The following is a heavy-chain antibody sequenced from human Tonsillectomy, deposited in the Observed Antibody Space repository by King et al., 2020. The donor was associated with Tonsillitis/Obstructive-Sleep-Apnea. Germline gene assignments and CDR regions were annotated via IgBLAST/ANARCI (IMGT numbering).Heavy chain of an antibody. CDR3: AKEKKHTPGYAFDI. CDR1: GFPFDDYA. Sequence: VQLVESGGGVVQPGGSLRLSCAASGFPFDDYAKHWVRQAQGKGLEWGSINSGDGGYTYYADSVQGRFNIYRDNSKNSLSLQMNSLSTEDTALYYCAKEKKHTPGYAFDIWVQGTLVTVSS. V-gene: IGHV3-43*02. J-gene: IGHJ3*02. D-gene: IGHD2-2*02. CDR2: NSGDGGYT.